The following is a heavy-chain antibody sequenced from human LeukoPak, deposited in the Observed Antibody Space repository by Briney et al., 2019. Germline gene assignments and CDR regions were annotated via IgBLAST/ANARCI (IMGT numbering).Heavy chain of an antibody. CDR2: IIPIFGIA. CDR1: GGTFSSYA. CDR3: ARGGVATIEDYGDYETVSSFDP. D-gene: IGHD4-17*01. J-gene: IGHJ5*02. V-gene: IGHV1-69*04. Sequence: SVKVSCKASGGTFSSYAISWVRQAPGQGLEWMGRIIPIFGIANYAQKFQGRVTITADKSTGTAYMELSSLRSEDTAVYYCARGGVATIEDYGDYETVSSFDPWGQGTLVTVSS.